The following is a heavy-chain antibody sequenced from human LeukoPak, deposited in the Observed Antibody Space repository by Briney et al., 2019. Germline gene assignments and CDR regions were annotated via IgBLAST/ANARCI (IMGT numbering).Heavy chain of an antibody. CDR3: AKEGTPQVSTWYDL. CDR1: GFTFSFYG. CDR2: ISYEGGTQ. J-gene: IGHJ5*02. V-gene: IGHV3-30*18. Sequence: PGGSLRLSCAASGFTFSFYGMHWVRQAPGKGLEWVAVISYEGGTQHYADSVKGRFIISRDNPRNTLYLQMNILRTEDTAVYYCAKEGTPQVSTWYDLWGQGTQVIVSS. D-gene: IGHD3-10*01.